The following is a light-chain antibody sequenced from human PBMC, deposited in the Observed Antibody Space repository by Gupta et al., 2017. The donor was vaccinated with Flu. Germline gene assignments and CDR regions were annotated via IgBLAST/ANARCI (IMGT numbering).Light chain of an antibody. CDR1: QSISSL. CDR2: QAS. Sequence: DIQMTQSPSSLSASVGDRVTITCRASQSISSLLACYQQKPGKVPKLLFDQASRLGSGVPSRFSGSGAGKEFTLTISSLQPDDAATYCRQRYDSLWTFGQGTKVEIK. CDR3: QRYDSLWT. V-gene: IGKV1-5*03. J-gene: IGKJ1*01.